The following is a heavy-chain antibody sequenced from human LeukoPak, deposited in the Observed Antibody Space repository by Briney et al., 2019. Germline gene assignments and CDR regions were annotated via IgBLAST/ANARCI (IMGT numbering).Heavy chain of an antibody. CDR2: ISNNGGYT. V-gene: IGHV3-23*01. Sequence: PGGSLRLSCAASGFTFSSSAMSWVRQAPGKGLEWVSAISNNGGYTYYADSVQGRFTISRDNSKSTLCLQMNSLRAEDTAVYYCARVGWNYGFDYWGQGTLVTVSS. CDR3: ARVGWNYGFDY. D-gene: IGHD1-7*01. CDR1: GFTFSSSA. J-gene: IGHJ4*02.